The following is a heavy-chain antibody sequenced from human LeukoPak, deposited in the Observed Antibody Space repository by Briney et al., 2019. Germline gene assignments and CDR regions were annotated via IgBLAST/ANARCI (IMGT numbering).Heavy chain of an antibody. Sequence: GGSLRLSCAASGFTFSSYSMNWVRQAPGKGLEWVSSISSSSSYIYYADSVKGRFTISGDNAKNSLYLQMNSLRAEDTAVYYCARGSSKPYNWFDPWGQGTLVTVSS. V-gene: IGHV3-21*01. J-gene: IGHJ5*02. CDR3: ARGSSKPYNWFDP. CDR1: GFTFSSYS. D-gene: IGHD6-13*01. CDR2: ISSSSSYI.